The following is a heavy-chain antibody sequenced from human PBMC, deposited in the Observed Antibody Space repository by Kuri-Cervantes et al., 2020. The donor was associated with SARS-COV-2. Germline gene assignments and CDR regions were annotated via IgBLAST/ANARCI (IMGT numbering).Heavy chain of an antibody. CDR2: MLSDGSNE. D-gene: IGHD2-2*01. Sequence: GESLKISCEASGFAFSAHNMHWVRRAPGKGLEWVAVMLSDGSNEYYADSVKGRFTISRDNSKNMLFLEVDSMRPDDTAVYYCAREEYPHYSSSWYFHKWGQGTLVTVSS. CDR3: AREEYPHYSSSWYFHK. CDR1: GFAFSAHN. V-gene: IGHV3-30*01. J-gene: IGHJ4*02.